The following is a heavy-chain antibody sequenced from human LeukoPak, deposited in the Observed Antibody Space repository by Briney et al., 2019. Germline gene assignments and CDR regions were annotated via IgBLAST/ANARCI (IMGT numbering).Heavy chain of an antibody. CDR3: ARRMVRGVLSYYYYGMDV. Sequence: ASVKVSCTASGYTFTSYGISWVRQAPGQGLEWMGWISAYNGNTNYAQKLQGRVTMTTDTSTSTAYMELRSLRSDDTAVYYCARRMVRGVLSYYYYGMDVWGQGTTVTVSS. D-gene: IGHD3-10*01. V-gene: IGHV1-18*01. CDR2: ISAYNGNT. CDR1: GYTFTSYG. J-gene: IGHJ6*02.